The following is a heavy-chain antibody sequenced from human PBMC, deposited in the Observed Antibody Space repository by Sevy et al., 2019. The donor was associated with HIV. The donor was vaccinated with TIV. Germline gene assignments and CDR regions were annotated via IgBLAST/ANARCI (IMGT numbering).Heavy chain of an antibody. D-gene: IGHD2-15*01. Sequence: GGSLRLSCAASGFTFSSYGMHWVRQAPGKGLEWVAVISYDGSNKYYADSVKGRFTISRDNSKNTRYLQMNSLRAEDTAVYYCAKDGGDRVGTVLGYCSGGSCYFDYWGQGTLVTVSS. CDR2: ISYDGSNK. J-gene: IGHJ4*02. CDR3: AKDGGDRVGTVLGYCSGGSCYFDY. CDR1: GFTFSSYG. V-gene: IGHV3-30*18.